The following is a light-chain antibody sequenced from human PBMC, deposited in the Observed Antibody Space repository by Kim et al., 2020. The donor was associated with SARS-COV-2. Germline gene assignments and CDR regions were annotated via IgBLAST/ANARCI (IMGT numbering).Light chain of an antibody. CDR1: QTISNY. CDR3: QQRSHWPT. Sequence: SVSPGERASLSCRASQTISNYLAWYQQKPGQAPRLLIYDASNRATGIPARFSGSGSGTDFTLTISSLEPEDVAVYYCQQRSHWPTFGGGTKVDIK. J-gene: IGKJ4*01. CDR2: DAS. V-gene: IGKV3-11*01.